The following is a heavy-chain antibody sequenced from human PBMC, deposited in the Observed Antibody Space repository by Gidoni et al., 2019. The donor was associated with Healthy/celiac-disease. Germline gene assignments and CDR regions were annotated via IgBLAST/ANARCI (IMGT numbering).Heavy chain of an antibody. CDR2: ISAYNGNT. CDR3: ARDRERGAATSNWFDP. Sequence: QVQLVQSGAEVKKPGASVQVSCKASGYTFTSYGISWVRQAPGQGLEWMGWISAYNGNTNYAQKLQGRGTMTTDTSTSTAYMERRSLRSDDTAVYYCARDRERGAATSNWFDPWGQGTLVTVSS. D-gene: IGHD3-10*01. CDR1: GYTFTSYG. V-gene: IGHV1-18*01. J-gene: IGHJ5*02.